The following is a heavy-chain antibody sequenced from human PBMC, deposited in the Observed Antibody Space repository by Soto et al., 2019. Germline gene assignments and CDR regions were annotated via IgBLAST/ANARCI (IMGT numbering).Heavy chain of an antibody. CDR1: GFSLTTGEVG. J-gene: IGHJ3*02. V-gene: IGHV2-5*02. D-gene: IGHD3-22*01. CDR3: AQRLHYFDSSGYSNDAFDI. CDR2: IYRGDEK. Sequence: QITLKESGPTLVRPTQPLTLTCTFSGFSLTTGEVGVGWIRQPPGKALEWLALIYRGDEKRYRPSLKTRITITNDTYKNQVVLTMTNVDPVDTATYFCAQRLHYFDSSGYSNDAFDIWGQGTMVTVSS.